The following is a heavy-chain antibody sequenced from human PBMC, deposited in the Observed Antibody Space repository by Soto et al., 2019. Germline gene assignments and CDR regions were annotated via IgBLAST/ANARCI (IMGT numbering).Heavy chain of an antibody. V-gene: IGHV4-59*01. J-gene: IGHJ4*02. CDR2: VYHTGNT. D-gene: IGHD1-20*01. CDR1: GVSITPYY. Sequence: SETLSLTCTVSGVSITPYYWTWIRHPPGKGLEWIGYVYHTGNTYYNPSLKSRVTISLDTSKNQVSLRLKSVTAADPAVYYCGREQNNWKLWGRGTRVTVSS. CDR3: GREQNNWKL.